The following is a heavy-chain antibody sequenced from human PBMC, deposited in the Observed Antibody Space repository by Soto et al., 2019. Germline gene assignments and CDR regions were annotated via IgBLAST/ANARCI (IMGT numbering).Heavy chain of an antibody. D-gene: IGHD3-10*01. CDR3: ARDGSGSYYNNWFDP. V-gene: IGHV4-4*07. J-gene: IGHJ5*02. CDR2: IYTSGST. CDR1: GGSISSYY. Sequence: XETLSLTCTVSGGSISSYYWSWIRQPSGKGLEWIGRIYTSGSTNYNPSLKSRVTMSVDTSKNQFSLKLSSVTAADTAVYYCARDGSGSYYNNWFDPWGQGTLVTVSS.